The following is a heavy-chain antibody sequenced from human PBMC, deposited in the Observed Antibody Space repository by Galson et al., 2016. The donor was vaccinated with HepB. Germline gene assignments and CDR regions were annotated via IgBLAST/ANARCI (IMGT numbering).Heavy chain of an antibody. D-gene: IGHD6-19*01. CDR2: FGPEDGKT. Sequence: SVKVSCKVSGSTLTELSMHWVRQAPGKGLEWMGGFGPEDGKTIYALKFQGRVTMTGDTSIGTAYMELSSLRSEDTAVYYCVTGGTSGWFTDPWGQGSLVTVSS. CDR3: VTGGTSGWFTDP. J-gene: IGHJ5*02. CDR1: GSTLTELS. V-gene: IGHV1-24*01.